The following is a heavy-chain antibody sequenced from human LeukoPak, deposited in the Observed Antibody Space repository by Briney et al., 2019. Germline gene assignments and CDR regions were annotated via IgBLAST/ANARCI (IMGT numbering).Heavy chain of an antibody. J-gene: IGHJ4*02. CDR3: ARHRCSSTSCYFGHYDY. CDR1: GGSFSGYY. Sequence: SETLSLTCAVYGGSFSGYYWSWIRQPPGKGLEWIGYIYYSGSTNYNPSLKSRVTISVDTSKNQFSLKLSSVTAADTAVYYCARHRCSSTSCYFGHYDYWGQGTLVTVSS. V-gene: IGHV4-59*08. D-gene: IGHD2-2*01. CDR2: IYYSGST.